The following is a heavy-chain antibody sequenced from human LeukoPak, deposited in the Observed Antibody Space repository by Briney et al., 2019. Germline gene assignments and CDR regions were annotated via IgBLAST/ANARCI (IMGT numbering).Heavy chain of an antibody. Sequence: GGSLRLSCAASGFTFSSYAMHWVRQAPGKGLEWVAVISYDGSNKYYADSVKGRFTISIDNSKNTLYLQMNSLRAEDTAVYYCARDSGDIAAALDYWGQGTLVTVSS. CDR3: ARDSGDIAAALDY. D-gene: IGHD6-13*01. V-gene: IGHV3-30-3*01. CDR2: ISYDGSNK. CDR1: GFTFSSYA. J-gene: IGHJ4*02.